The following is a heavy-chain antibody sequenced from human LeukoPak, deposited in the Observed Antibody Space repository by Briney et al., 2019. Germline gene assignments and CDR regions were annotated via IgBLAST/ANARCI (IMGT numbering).Heavy chain of an antibody. J-gene: IGHJ4*02. CDR3: AKDFRGDFWSGSIDY. CDR1: GFTFSSYS. V-gene: IGHV3-30*02. Sequence: GGSLRLSCAASGFTFSSYSMHWVRQAPGKGLEWVAFIRYDGSNKYYADSVKGRFTISRDNSKNTLYLQMNSLRAEDTAVYYCAKDFRGDFWSGSIDYWGQGTLVTVSS. D-gene: IGHD3-3*01. CDR2: IRYDGSNK.